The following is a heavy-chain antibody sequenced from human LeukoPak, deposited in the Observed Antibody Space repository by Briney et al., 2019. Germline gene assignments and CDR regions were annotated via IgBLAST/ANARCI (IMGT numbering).Heavy chain of an antibody. D-gene: IGHD3-16*01. V-gene: IGHV1-69*13. J-gene: IGHJ4*02. CDR2: IIPIFGTA. CDR1: GGTFSSYA. CDR3: ARGVSGGSFDY. Sequence: GASVKVSCKASGGTFSSYAISWVRQAPGQGLEWMGGIIPIFGTANYAQKFQGRVTITADDSTSTAYMELSSLRSEDTAVYYCARGVSGGSFDYWGQGTLVTVSS.